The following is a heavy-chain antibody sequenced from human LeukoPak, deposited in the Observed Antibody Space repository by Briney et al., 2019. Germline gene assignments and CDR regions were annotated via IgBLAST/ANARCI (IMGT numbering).Heavy chain of an antibody. CDR1: GDSISSGGYY. V-gene: IGHV4-31*03. CDR3: ARVRGLLWFGELPRSYYYYYYMDV. D-gene: IGHD3-10*01. CDR2: IYYSGST. Sequence: SQTLSLTCTVSGDSISSGGYYWNWIRQHPGKGLEWIGYIYYSGSTYYNPSLKSRVTISVDTSKNQFSLKLSSVTAADTAVYYCARVRGLLWFGELPRSYYYYYYMDVWGKGTTVTVSS. J-gene: IGHJ6*03.